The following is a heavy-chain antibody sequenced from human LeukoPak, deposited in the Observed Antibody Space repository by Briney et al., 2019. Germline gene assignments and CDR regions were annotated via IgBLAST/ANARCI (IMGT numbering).Heavy chain of an antibody. CDR3: AREDIVVLPAAAADDAFDI. J-gene: IGHJ3*02. V-gene: IGHV3-7*01. D-gene: IGHD2-2*01. Sequence: ETLSLTCAVYGGSFSDYYWSWIRQPPGKGLEWVANINQDGRDKYYVDSVKGRFTISRDNAKNSLYLQMNSLRAEDTAVYYCAREDIVVLPAAAADDAFDIWGQGTMVTVSS. CDR2: INQDGRDK. CDR1: GGSFSDYY.